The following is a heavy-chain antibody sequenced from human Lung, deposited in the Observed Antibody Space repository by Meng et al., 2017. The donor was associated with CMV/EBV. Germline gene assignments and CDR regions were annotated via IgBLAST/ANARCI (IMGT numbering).Heavy chain of an antibody. Sequence: GGSLRLSCAASGFTFSSYSLNWVRQAPGKGLEWVSSISSSSSYIYYADSVKGRFTISRDNAKNSLYLQMNSLRAEDTAVYYCARDVCGRDDFWSRCYDYWGQGTLVTVSS. CDR1: GFTFSSYS. CDR3: ARDVCGRDDFWSRCYDY. D-gene: IGHD3-3*01. CDR2: ISSSSSYI. J-gene: IGHJ4*02. V-gene: IGHV3-21*01.